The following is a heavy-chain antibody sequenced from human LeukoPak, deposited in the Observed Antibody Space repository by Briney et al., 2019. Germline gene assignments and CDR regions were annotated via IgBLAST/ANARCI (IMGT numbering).Heavy chain of an antibody. J-gene: IGHJ4*02. Sequence: SETLSLTCAVSGYSISSGYYWGWIRQPPGKGLEWIGSVYHSGSTYYNPSLKSRVTISVDTSKNQFSLKLSSVTAADTAVYYCATLMATIDYWGQGTLVTVSS. V-gene: IGHV4-38-2*01. CDR3: ATLMATIDY. CDR1: GYSISSGYY. D-gene: IGHD5-24*01. CDR2: VYHSGST.